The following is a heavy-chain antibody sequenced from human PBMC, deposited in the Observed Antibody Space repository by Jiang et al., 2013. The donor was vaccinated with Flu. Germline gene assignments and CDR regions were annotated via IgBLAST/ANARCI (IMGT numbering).Heavy chain of an antibody. V-gene: IGHV1-8*01. D-gene: IGHD7-27*01. Sequence: GAEVKKPGASVKVSCKASGYSFATYDINWVRQATGQGLEWMGWMNPNSGNTGTAQKFQGRVTMTRNTSTSTAYMELSSLRSEDAALYYCARGNGGSVDLWGQGTLVTVSS. CDR1: GYSFATYD. J-gene: IGHJ5*02. CDR3: ARGNGGSVDL. CDR2: MNPNSGNT.